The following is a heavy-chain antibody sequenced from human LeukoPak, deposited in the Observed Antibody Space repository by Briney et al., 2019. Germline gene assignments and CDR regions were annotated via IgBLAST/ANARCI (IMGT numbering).Heavy chain of an antibody. CDR2: IYTSGST. J-gene: IGHJ4*02. CDR3: ARGPREQWLVNGPFDY. Sequence: SQTLSLTCTVSGGSISSGSCYWSWIRQPAGKGLEWIGRIYTSGSTNYNPSLKSRVTISVDTSKNQFSLKLSSVTAADTAVYYCARGPREQWLVNGPFDYWGQGTLVTVSS. CDR1: GGSISSGSCY. D-gene: IGHD6-19*01. V-gene: IGHV4-61*02.